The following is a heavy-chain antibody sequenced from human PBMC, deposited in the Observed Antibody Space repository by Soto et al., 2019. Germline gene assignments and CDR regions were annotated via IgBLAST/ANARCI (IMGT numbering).Heavy chain of an antibody. CDR2: IYSGGST. CDR1: GFTVSSNY. Sequence: GGSLRLSCAASGFTVSSNYMSWVRQAPGKGLEWVSVIYSGGSTYYADSVKGRFTISRDNSKNTLYLQMDSLRAEDTAVYYCARGGQAVAGTGVDYWGQGTLVTVSS. J-gene: IGHJ4*02. CDR3: ARGGQAVAGTGVDY. D-gene: IGHD6-19*01. V-gene: IGHV3-53*01.